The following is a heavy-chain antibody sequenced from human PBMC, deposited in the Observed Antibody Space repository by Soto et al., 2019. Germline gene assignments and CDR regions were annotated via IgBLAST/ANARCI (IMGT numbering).Heavy chain of an antibody. V-gene: IGHV4-31*03. D-gene: IGHD4-17*01. Sequence: SETLSLTCTVSGGSISSGGYYWSWIRQHPGKGLEWIGYIYYSGSTYYNPSLKSRVTIPVDTSKNQFSLKLSSVTAADTAVYYCARVYGDYVAGYWFDPWGQGTLVTVSS. CDR3: ARVYGDYVAGYWFDP. CDR2: IYYSGST. J-gene: IGHJ5*02. CDR1: GGSISSGGYY.